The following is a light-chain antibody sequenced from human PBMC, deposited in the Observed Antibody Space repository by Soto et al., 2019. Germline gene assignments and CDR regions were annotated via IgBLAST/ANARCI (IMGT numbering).Light chain of an antibody. V-gene: IGKV1-5*01. CDR2: HAS. CDR3: QQYSGT. Sequence: DIQVTQSPSSVSASVGDRVTITCRASQDIAGYLAWYQHKPGTAPKLLIYHASSLESGVPSRFSGSGSGTEFTLTISSLQPDDFATYYCQQYSGTFGQGTKVDIK. J-gene: IGKJ1*01. CDR1: QDIAGY.